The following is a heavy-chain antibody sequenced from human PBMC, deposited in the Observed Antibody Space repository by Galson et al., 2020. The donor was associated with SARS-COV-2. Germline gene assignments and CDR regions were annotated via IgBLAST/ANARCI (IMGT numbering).Heavy chain of an antibody. CDR1: GGTFSNYA. D-gene: IGHD1-26*01. CDR2: IITAFGTS. CDR3: ARESWDSMSWFDP. Sequence: SVKVSCKTSGGTFSNYAISWVRQAPGQGFEWMGGIITAFGTSKYAQKFQGRVTITADASAGVVYMELTSLRSDDTAIYYGARESWDSMSWFDPGGEGTLVIFSA. J-gene: IGHJ5*02. V-gene: IGHV1-69*13.